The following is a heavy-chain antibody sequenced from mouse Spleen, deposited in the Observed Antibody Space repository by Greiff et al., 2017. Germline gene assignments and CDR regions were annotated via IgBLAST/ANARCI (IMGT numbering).Heavy chain of an antibody. Sequence: QVTLKVSGPGILQPSQTLSLTCSFSGFSLSTSGMGVSWIRQPSGKGLEWLAHIYWDDDKRYNPSLKSRLTISKDTSRNQVFLKITSVDTADTATYYCARREIGITTVVATDFDYWGQGTTLTVSS. D-gene: IGHD1-1*01. CDR2: IYWDDDK. CDR3: ARREIGITTVVATDFDY. V-gene: IGHV8-12*01. J-gene: IGHJ2*01. CDR1: GFSLSTSGMG.